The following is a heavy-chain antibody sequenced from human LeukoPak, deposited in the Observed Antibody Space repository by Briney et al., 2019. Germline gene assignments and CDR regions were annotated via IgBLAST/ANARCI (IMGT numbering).Heavy chain of an antibody. CDR2: ISGSGGST. D-gene: IGHD5-18*01. J-gene: IGHJ4*02. CDR1: GFTFSSYA. Sequence: GGSLRLSCAASGFTFSSYAMSWVRQAPGKGLEWVSAISGSGGSTYYADSVKGRFTISRDNSKNTLYLQMNSLGAEDTAVYYCAKAYSYGSTPIGGFDYWGQGTLVTVSS. CDR3: AKAYSYGSTPIGGFDY. V-gene: IGHV3-23*01.